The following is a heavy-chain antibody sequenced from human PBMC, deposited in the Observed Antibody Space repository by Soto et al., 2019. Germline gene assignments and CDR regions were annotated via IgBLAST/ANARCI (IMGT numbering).Heavy chain of an antibody. CDR2: IYWDDDK. Sequence: QITLNESGPTVVKPTETLTLTCTFSGFSLTTSGVGVGWVRQSPAKAPEWLAFIYWDDDKRYSTSLKSRLTSTKDSSKTEVVRTMANVDPADTATYYCAHRVLRAVFGLVTTTAIYFDFWGQGTPVVVSS. J-gene: IGHJ4*02. CDR3: AHRVLRAVFGLVTTTAIYFDF. V-gene: IGHV2-5*02. D-gene: IGHD3-3*01. CDR1: GFSLTTSGVG.